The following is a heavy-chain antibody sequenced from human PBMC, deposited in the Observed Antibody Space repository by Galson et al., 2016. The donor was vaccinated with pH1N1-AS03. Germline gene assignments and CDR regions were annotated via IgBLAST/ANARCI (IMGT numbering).Heavy chain of an antibody. V-gene: IGHV3-23*01. CDR1: GFTFSNYG. CDR3: AKDRSSRNVLGAYDY. D-gene: IGHD3-10*02. Sequence: SLRLSCAASGFTFSNYGMSWVRRAPGKGLEWVSDISSGNTYHADSGKGRFTISRDDSKNTLYLQMNSLRAEDTAVYYCAKDRSSRNVLGAYDYWGQGTLVTVSS. CDR2: ISSGNT. J-gene: IGHJ4*02.